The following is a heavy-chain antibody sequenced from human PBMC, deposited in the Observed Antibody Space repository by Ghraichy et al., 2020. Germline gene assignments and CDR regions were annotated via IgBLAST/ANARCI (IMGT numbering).Heavy chain of an antibody. D-gene: IGHD3-22*01. V-gene: IGHV3-11*01. CDR2: IRHSGATI. J-gene: IGHJ4*01. Sequence: LSLTCAASGFIFSDSYLSWIRQAPGKGLEWIAYIRHSGATIYYRASVKRRFTISRDNTKDLLYLHMNSLRADDTAVYYWVRGYYYDTSGPKYYSDSWGQGTRVNVCS. CDR1: GFIFSDSY. CDR3: VRGYYYDTSGPKYYSDS.